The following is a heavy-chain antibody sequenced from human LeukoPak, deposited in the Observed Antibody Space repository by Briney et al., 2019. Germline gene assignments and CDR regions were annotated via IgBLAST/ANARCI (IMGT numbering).Heavy chain of an antibody. CDR2: IHYSGST. CDR1: GGSISSSNCY. J-gene: IGHJ4*02. CDR3: ARREEEDGYNPKTFHY. Sequence: SETLSLTXTVSGGSISSSNCYWGWVRQPPGVGLELIGSIHYSGSTSYNPSLKSRVTLSVDTSNNQFSLRLSFVTAADTAVYYCARREEEDGYNPKTFHYWGQGTLVTVSS. D-gene: IGHD5-24*01. V-gene: IGHV4-39*01.